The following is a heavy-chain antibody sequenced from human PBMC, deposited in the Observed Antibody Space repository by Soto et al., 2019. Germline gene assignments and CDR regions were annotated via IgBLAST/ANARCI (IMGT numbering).Heavy chain of an antibody. J-gene: IGHJ4*02. CDR1: GGTFSTYA. CDR2: IIPVFGAT. CDR3: ARGDVYSVTLYAGFAF. V-gene: IGHV1-69*01. Sequence: QVHLVQSGAEVRKPGSSVKVSCKASGGTFSTYAFSWVRQAPGQGLEWVGGIIPVFGATFYAQKFQGRVTVTADESTTTVYMELSSLRSEDTGLYYCARGDVYSVTLYAGFAFWGQGTQITVSS. D-gene: IGHD1-26*01.